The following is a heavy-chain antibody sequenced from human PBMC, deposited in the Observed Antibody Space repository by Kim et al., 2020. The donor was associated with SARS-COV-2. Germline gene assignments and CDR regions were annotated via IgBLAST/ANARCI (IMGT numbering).Heavy chain of an antibody. V-gene: IGHV4-39*01. D-gene: IGHD2-2*01. CDR3: ARQPYIPGYCSSTSCFDAFDI. CDR1: GGSISSSSYY. J-gene: IGHJ3*02. CDR2: IYYSGST. Sequence: SETLSLTCTVSGGSISSSSYYWGWIRQPPGKGLEWIGSIYYSGSTYYNPSLKSRVTISVDTSKNQFSLKLSSVTAADTAVYYCARQPYIPGYCSSTSCFDAFDIWGQGTMVTVSS.